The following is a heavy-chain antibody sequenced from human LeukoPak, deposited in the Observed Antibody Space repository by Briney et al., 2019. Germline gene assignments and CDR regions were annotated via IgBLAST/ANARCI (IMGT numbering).Heavy chain of an antibody. V-gene: IGHV3-48*03. CDR2: IIASGTTI. CDR1: GFSLNRYE. CDR3: ARDATTHTIGWYDDAFDI. D-gene: IGHD6-19*01. J-gene: IGHJ3*02. Sequence: GGSLRLFCAASGFSLNRYEEHWVRQAPGEGLEGVSYIIASGTTIYYAGSVKGRFTLSRDNAEKSLYLQMNSLRAEDTAVYYCARDATTHTIGWYDDAFDIWGHGTMVTVSS.